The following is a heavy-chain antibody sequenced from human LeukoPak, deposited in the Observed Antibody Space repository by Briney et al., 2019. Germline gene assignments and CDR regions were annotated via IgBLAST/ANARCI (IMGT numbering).Heavy chain of an antibody. CDR1: GFTFGSYA. CDR3: VKEGSTWYDALDI. CDR2: ISGSGANT. Sequence: GGSLRLSCAASGFTFGSYAMSWVRQAPGKGLEWVSGISGSGANTYYADSVKGRFTMSRDNSKTTLYLQMNSLRAEDTAFYYCVKEGSTWYDALDIWGQGTIVTISS. V-gene: IGHV3-23*01. D-gene: IGHD6-13*01. J-gene: IGHJ3*02.